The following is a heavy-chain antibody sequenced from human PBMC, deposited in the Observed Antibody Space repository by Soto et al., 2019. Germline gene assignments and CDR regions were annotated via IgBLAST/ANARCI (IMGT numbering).Heavy chain of an antibody. Sequence: ASVNVACKTSGYTFTNYGSSWVRKAPRQGLEFMGWITTYNGNTNYAQKFQDRVTMTRDTSTSTAYMELRSLRSDDTAMYNCPQFLLQRPLGYCGQGTLVTV. CDR1: GYTFTNYG. V-gene: IGHV1-18*01. J-gene: IGHJ4*02. CDR3: PQFLLQRPLGY. CDR2: ITTYNGNT. D-gene: IGHD6-25*01.